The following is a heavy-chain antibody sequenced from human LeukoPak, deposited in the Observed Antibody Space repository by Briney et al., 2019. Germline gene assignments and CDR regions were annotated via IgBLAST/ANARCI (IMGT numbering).Heavy chain of an antibody. V-gene: IGHV3-53*01. D-gene: IGHD6-19*01. CDR2: IYSGGST. Sequence: GGSLRLSCAASGFTVSSNYMSWVRQAPGKGLEWVSVIYSGGSTYYADSVKGRFTISRDNSKSTLYLQMNSLRAEDTAVYYCARGPAVAGSVDYWGQGTLVTVSS. CDR3: ARGPAVAGSVDY. CDR1: GFTVSSNY. J-gene: IGHJ4*02.